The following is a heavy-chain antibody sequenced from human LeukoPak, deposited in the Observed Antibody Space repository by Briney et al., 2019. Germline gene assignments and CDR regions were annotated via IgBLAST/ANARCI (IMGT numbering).Heavy chain of an antibody. D-gene: IGHD6-19*01. J-gene: IGHJ4*02. CDR3: AKSRGSSGWYDY. Sequence: PGGSLRLSCAASGFTFSSYGVHWVRQAPGKGLEWVAVISYDGSNKYYADSVKGRFTISRDNSKNTLYLQMNSLRAEDTAVYYCAKSRGSSGWYDYWGQGTLVTVSS. CDR1: GFTFSSYG. CDR2: ISYDGSNK. V-gene: IGHV3-30*18.